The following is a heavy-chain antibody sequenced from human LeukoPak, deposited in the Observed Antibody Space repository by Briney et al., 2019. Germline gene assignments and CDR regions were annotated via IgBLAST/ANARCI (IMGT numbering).Heavy chain of an antibody. Sequence: GGSLRLSCAASGVSFSRTWMHWVRQAPEKGLVWVSYINSDGYTTYADSVKGRFTISRDNTKDMVYLQMNSLRAEDTAVYYCATDGAYGLTYWGQGTLVTVPS. J-gene: IGHJ4*02. V-gene: IGHV3-74*01. CDR1: GVSFSRTW. CDR2: INSDGYT. CDR3: ATDGAYGLTY. D-gene: IGHD3-16*01.